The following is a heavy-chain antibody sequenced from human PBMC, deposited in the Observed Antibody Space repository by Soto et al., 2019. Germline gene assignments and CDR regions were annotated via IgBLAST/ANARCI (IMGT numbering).Heavy chain of an antibody. CDR2: ISSSSSTI. D-gene: IGHD6-25*01. Sequence: GGSLRLSCAASGFTFSSYSMNWVRQAPGKGLEWVSYISSSSSTIYYADYVKGRFTISRDNNKNSLYLRMNSVRDEDAAEYYCARGGIAARSGVYWGQGTLVTVSS. J-gene: IGHJ4*02. V-gene: IGHV3-48*02. CDR3: ARGGIAARSGVY. CDR1: GFTFSSYS.